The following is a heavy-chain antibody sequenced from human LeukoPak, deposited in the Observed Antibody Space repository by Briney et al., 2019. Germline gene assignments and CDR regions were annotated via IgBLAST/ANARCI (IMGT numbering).Heavy chain of an antibody. D-gene: IGHD6-13*01. CDR3: ARFGAQDRCSSCEFDYYSYYMDV. CDR2: IYPGDSDV. CDR1: GYSFTSSW. V-gene: IGHV5-51*01. J-gene: IGHJ6*03. Sequence: GESLKISCKGSGYSFTSSWVGWVRQMPGKGLELMGIIYPGDSDVRYSPPFQGLVTISADKSISTAYLQWSSLKASDTAMYYCARFGAQDRCSSCEFDYYSYYMDVWGKGTTVTVSS.